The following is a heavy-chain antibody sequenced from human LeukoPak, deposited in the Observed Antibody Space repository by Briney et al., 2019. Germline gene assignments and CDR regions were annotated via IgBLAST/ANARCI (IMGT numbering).Heavy chain of an antibody. CDR2: IYYSGST. CDR1: GGSISSGGFY. D-gene: IGHD4-23*01. CDR3: ARSSLPTVVTDY. V-gene: IGHV4-61*08. J-gene: IGHJ4*02. Sequence: SSETLSLTCTVSGGSISSGGFYWSWIRQHPGKGLEWIGYIYYSGSTNYNPSLKSRVTISVDTSKNQFSLKLSSVTAADTAVYYCARSSLPTVVTDYWGQGTLVTVSS.